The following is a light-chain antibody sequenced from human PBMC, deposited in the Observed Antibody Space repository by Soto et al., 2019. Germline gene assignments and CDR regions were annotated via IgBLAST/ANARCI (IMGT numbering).Light chain of an antibody. J-gene: IGLJ1*01. CDR1: SSDIGSYNR. V-gene: IGLV2-18*02. Sequence: QSVLTQPASVSGSPGQSITTSCTGTSSDIGSYNRVSWYQQPPGTAPKLIIYEVNNRPSGVPDRFSGSKSGNTASLTISGLQAEDEADYYCNSFTTSSTYVFGTGTKVTVL. CDR3: NSFTTSSTYV. CDR2: EVN.